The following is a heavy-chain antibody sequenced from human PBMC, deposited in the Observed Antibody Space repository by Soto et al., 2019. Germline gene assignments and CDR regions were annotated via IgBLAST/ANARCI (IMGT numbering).Heavy chain of an antibody. J-gene: IGHJ6*02. D-gene: IGHD3-10*01. CDR3: AKGNRFGDSYYYGMDV. Sequence: SLRLACSASGFTFDDYAMHWVRQAPGKGLEWVSGISWNSGSIGYADSVKGRFTISRDNAKNSLYLQMNSLRAEDTALYYCAKGNRFGDSYYYGMDVWGQGTKVTVYS. CDR1: GFTFDDYA. V-gene: IGHV3-9*01. CDR2: ISWNSGSI.